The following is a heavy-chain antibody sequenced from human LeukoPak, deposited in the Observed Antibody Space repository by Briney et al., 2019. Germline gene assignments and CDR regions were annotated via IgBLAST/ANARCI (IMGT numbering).Heavy chain of an antibody. CDR1: GDSISSSNYF. CDR3: ARHTLGALLTFDAFDI. V-gene: IGHV4-39*01. CDR2: INYSGTT. Sequence: SETLSLTCTVSGDSISSSNYFWVWVRQPPGKGLEWITSINYSGTTYYNPSLKSRVTISVDTSKNQFSLNLRSVTAADTAVYYCARHTLGALLTFDAFDIWGQGTMVTVSS. D-gene: IGHD3-9*01. J-gene: IGHJ3*02.